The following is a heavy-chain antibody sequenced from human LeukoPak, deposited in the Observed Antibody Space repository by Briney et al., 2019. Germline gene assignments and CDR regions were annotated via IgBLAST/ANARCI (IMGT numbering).Heavy chain of an antibody. CDR2: IYHSGIT. Sequence: SETLSLICAVSGGSIGSGGFSWSWIRLPPGKGLECIGYIYHSGITYYNPSLKSRVTISIDRSKNQFSLTLSSVTAADTAVYYCARGSGFYYGSGSPPTAVDVWGQGTTVTVSS. CDR3: ARGSGFYYGSGSPPTAVDV. J-gene: IGHJ6*02. CDR1: GGSIGSGGFS. V-gene: IGHV4-30-2*01. D-gene: IGHD3-10*01.